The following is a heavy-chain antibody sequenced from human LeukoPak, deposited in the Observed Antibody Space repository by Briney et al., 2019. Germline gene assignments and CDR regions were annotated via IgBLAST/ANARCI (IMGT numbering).Heavy chain of an antibody. CDR3: ARDPGRRVVVVVAARPYYFDY. V-gene: IGHV4-39*02. CDR1: GGSVNNNAYY. CDR2: VYYSGIT. Sequence: SETLSLTCTVSGGSVNNNAYYWGWVRQPPGKGLEYIGNVYYSGITYYNPSLQSRVTISVDTSNNQFSLKLSSVTAADTAVYYCARDPGRRVVVVVAARPYYFDYWGQGTLVTVSS. J-gene: IGHJ4*02. D-gene: IGHD2-15*01.